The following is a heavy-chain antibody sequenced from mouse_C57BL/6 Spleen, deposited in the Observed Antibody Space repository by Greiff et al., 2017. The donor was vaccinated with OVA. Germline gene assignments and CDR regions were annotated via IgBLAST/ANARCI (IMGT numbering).Heavy chain of an antibody. D-gene: IGHD3-2*02. V-gene: IGHV5-9-1*02. Sequence: EVMLVESGEGLVKPGGSLKLSCAASGFTFSSYAMSWVRQTTEKRLEWVAYISSGGDYIYYADTVKGRFTISRDKARNTLYLQMSSLKSEDTAMYYCTRVQLRPHFDYWGQGTTLTVSS. J-gene: IGHJ2*01. CDR1: GFTFSSYA. CDR2: ISSGGDYI. CDR3: TRVQLRPHFDY.